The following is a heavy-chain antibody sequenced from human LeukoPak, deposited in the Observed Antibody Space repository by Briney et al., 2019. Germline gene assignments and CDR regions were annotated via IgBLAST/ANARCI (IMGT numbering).Heavy chain of an antibody. D-gene: IGHD4-23*01. J-gene: IGHJ4*02. CDR1: GFTLSAYA. CDR3: AKVRSTVVTPVEAIDY. Sequence: GGSLRLSCTASGFTLSAYAMTWVRQAPGKGLEWVSAIGDDDGSTHYADSVRGRFAISRDNSMNTMYLQMTSLRAEDTAVYYCAKVRSTVVTPVEAIDYWGQGTLVTVSS. V-gene: IGHV3-23*01. CDR2: IGDDDGST.